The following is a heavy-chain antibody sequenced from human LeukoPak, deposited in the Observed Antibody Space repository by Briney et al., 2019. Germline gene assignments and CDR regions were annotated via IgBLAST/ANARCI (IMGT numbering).Heavy chain of an antibody. Sequence: ASVKVSCKASGGTFSNYAISWVRQAPGQGLEWMGGIIPIFGTANYAQKFQGRVTITADESTSTAYMELSSLRSEDTAVYYCAGTWIQLWFKGPGEYYFDYWGQGTLVTVSS. D-gene: IGHD5-18*01. V-gene: IGHV1-69*13. CDR1: GGTFSNYA. J-gene: IGHJ4*02. CDR2: IIPIFGTA. CDR3: AGTWIQLWFKGPGEYYFDY.